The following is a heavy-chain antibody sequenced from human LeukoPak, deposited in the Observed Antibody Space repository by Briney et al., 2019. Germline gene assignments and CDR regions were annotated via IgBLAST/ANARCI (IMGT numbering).Heavy chain of an antibody. CDR3: AKDGTPLLHFQH. CDR1: GFTVSSNY. D-gene: IGHD1-26*01. Sequence: GGSLRLSCAAPGFTVSSNYVSWVRQAPGKGLEWVSVIYSGGSTYYADSVKGRFTISRDNSKNTLYLQMNSLRAEDTAVYYCAKDGTPLLHFQHWGQGTLVTVSS. J-gene: IGHJ1*01. CDR2: IYSGGST. V-gene: IGHV3-66*01.